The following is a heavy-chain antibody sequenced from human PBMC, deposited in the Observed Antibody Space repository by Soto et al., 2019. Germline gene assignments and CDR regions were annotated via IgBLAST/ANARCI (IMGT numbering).Heavy chain of an antibody. CDR3: ARAGAYSSANMDV. V-gene: IGHV3-66*01. CDR2: TYSGGSS. CDR1: GLNVSSNS. J-gene: IGHJ6*03. D-gene: IGHD6-25*01. Sequence: EVQLVESGGGLVQPGGSLRVSCAASGLNVSSNSMNWVRQAPGRGLEWVSITYSGGSSYYADSVKGRFTISRDNSKNTLFLQMNSLRAEDTPVYYCARAGAYSSANMDVWGKGTTVTVSS.